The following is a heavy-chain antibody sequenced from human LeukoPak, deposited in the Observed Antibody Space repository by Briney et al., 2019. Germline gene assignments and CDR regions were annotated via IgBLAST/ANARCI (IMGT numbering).Heavy chain of an antibody. CDR2: ISAYNGNT. Sequence: ASVKVSCKASGYTFNSCGISWVRQAPGQGLEWTGWISAYNGNTNYAKKLQGGVTMITDKSTSTEYMELRSLRSDDKAVYYCARDGNRYYYDSSGYYPLDYWGQGTLVTVSS. D-gene: IGHD3-22*01. J-gene: IGHJ4*02. CDR3: ARDGNRYYYDSSGYYPLDY. V-gene: IGHV1-18*01. CDR1: GYTFNSCG.